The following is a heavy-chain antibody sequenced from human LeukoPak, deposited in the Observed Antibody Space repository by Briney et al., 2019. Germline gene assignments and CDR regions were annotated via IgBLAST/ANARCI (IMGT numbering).Heavy chain of an antibody. CDR1: GFTFDDYA. D-gene: IGHD3-16*01. J-gene: IGHJ4*02. CDR2: ISWNSGSI. V-gene: IGHV3-9*01. CDR3: AKDMWDYDYVWGSYSGMVDY. Sequence: SLRLSCAASGFTFDDYAMHWVRQAPGKGLEWVSGISWNSGSIGYADSAKGRFTISRDNAKNSLYLQMNSLRAEDTALYYCAKDMWDYDYVWGSYSGMVDYLGQGTLVTVSS.